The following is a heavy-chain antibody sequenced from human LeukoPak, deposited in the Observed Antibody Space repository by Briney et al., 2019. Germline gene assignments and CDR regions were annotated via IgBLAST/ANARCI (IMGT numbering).Heavy chain of an antibody. CDR3: ARGYYYDSSGYYYYYYAMDV. Sequence: SETLSLTCTVSGGSISSYYWSWIRQPPGKGLEWIGYIYYSGSTNYNPSLKSRVTISVDTSKNQFSLKLSSVTAADTAVYYCARGYYYDSSGYYYYYYAMDVWGQGTTVTVSS. V-gene: IGHV4-59*01. D-gene: IGHD3-22*01. CDR2: IYYSGST. J-gene: IGHJ6*02. CDR1: GGSISSYY.